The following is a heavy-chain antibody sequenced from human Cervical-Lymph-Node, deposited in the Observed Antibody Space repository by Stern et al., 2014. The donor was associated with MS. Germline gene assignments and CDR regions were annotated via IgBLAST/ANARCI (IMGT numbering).Heavy chain of an antibody. V-gene: IGHV1-69*01. J-gene: IGHJ4*02. CDR2: IIPIFGTA. CDR1: GGTFSSYA. D-gene: IGHD3-16*02. Sequence: VQLLQSGAEVKKPGSSVKVSCKASGGTFSSYAISWVRQAPGQGLEWMGGIIPIFGTANYAQKFQGRVTITADESTSTAYMELSSLRSEDTAVYYCAGDYVWGSYRQGYYFDYWGQGTLVTVSS. CDR3: AGDYVWGSYRQGYYFDY.